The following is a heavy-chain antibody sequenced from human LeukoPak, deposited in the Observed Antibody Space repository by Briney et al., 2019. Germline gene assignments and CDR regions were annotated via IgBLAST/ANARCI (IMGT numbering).Heavy chain of an antibody. D-gene: IGHD6-19*01. V-gene: IGHV3-21*04. CDR2: ISTNGHI. CDR3: AKVIFIAVAGTDPDAFGI. J-gene: IGHJ3*02. Sequence: GGSLRLSCAASGFSLNSYSMNWVRQAPGKGLEWVSSISTNGHIYYADSVKGRFTISRDNSKNTLYLQMNSLRAEDTAVYYCAKVIFIAVAGTDPDAFGIWGQGTMVTVSS. CDR1: GFSLNSYS.